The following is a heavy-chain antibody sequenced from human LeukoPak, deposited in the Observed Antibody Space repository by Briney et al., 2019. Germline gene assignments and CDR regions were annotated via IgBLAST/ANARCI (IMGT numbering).Heavy chain of an antibody. CDR2: ISAYNGNT. Sequence: ASVKVSCKASGYTFTSYGISWVRQAPGQGLEWMGWISAYNGNTNYAQKLQGRVTMTTDTSTSTAYMELRSLRSDDTAVYYCARDKAGRWFGDYWGQGILVTVSS. CDR3: ARDKAGRWFGDY. V-gene: IGHV1-18*01. D-gene: IGHD3-10*01. J-gene: IGHJ4*02. CDR1: GYTFTSYG.